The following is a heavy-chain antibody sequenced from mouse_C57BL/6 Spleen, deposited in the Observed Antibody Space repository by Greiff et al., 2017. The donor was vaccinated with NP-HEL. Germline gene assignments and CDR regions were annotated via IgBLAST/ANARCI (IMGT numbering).Heavy chain of an antibody. D-gene: IGHD3-3*01. V-gene: IGHV1-82*01. CDR2: IYPGDGDT. CDR3: AREEARGLDY. Sequence: VQLQQSGPELVKPGASVKISCKASGYAFSSSWMNWVKQRPGKGLEWIGRIYPGDGDTNYNGKFKGKATLTADKSSSTAYMQLSSLTSEDSAVYFCAREEARGLDYWGQGITLTVSS. CDR1: GYAFSSSW. J-gene: IGHJ2*01.